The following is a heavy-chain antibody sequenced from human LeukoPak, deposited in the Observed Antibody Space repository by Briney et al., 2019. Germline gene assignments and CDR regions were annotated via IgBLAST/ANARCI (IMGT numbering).Heavy chain of an antibody. D-gene: IGHD3-10*01. J-gene: IGHJ5*02. V-gene: IGHV1-3*03. CDR2: INAGNGNT. Sequence: EASVKVSCKASGYTFTSYVLHWVRQAPGQRLEWMGCINAGNGNTKYSQEFQGRVTITRDTSASTVYMELSSLRSEDMAVYYCARGAKFRSYGSGTYYTSLPFDPWGQGTLVTVSS. CDR1: GYTFTSYV. CDR3: ARGAKFRSYGSGTYYTSLPFDP.